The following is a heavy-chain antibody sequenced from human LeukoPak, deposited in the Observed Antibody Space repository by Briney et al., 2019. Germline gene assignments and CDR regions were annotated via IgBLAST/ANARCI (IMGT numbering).Heavy chain of an antibody. CDR3: ARSDYGDYRFGY. D-gene: IGHD4-17*01. V-gene: IGHV1-69*05. CDR2: IIPIFGTA. CDR1: GGTFSSYA. Sequence: EASVKVSCKASGGTFSSYAISWVRQAPGQGLEWMGRIIPIFGTANYAQKFQGRVTITTDESTRTAYMERSSLRSEDTAVYYCARSDYGDYRFGYWGQGTLVTVSS. J-gene: IGHJ4*02.